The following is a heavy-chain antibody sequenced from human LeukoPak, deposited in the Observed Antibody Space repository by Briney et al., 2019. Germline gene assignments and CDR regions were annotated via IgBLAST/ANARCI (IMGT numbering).Heavy chain of an antibody. Sequence: ASVKVSCKASGGTFSSYAISWVRQAPGQGLEWMGGIIPIFGTANYAQKFQGRVTITADGSTSTAYMELSSLRSEDTAVYYCARERGDDILTGYRTHFDYWGQGTLVTVSS. CDR3: ARERGDDILTGYRTHFDY. CDR1: GGTFSSYA. J-gene: IGHJ4*02. D-gene: IGHD3-9*01. CDR2: IIPIFGTA. V-gene: IGHV1-69*13.